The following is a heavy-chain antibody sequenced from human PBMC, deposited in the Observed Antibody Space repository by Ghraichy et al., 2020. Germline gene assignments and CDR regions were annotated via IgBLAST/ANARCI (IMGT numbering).Heavy chain of an antibody. J-gene: IGHJ4*02. V-gene: IGHV4-4*02. Sequence: SETLSLTCAVSGGSISSSNWWSWVRQPPGKGLEWIGEIYHSGSTNYNPSLKSRVTISVDKSKNQFSLKLSSVTAADTAVYYCARENGDYGEDFLYYWGQGILVTVSS. D-gene: IGHD4-17*01. CDR3: ARENGDYGEDFLYY. CDR1: GGSISSSNW. CDR2: IYHSGST.